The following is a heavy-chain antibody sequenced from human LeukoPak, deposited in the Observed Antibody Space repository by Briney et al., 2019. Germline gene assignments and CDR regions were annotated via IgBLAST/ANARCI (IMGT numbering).Heavy chain of an antibody. J-gene: IGHJ4*02. Sequence: PGGSLRLSCAASGFTFDDYTVHWVRQAPGKGLEWVTLISWDGGSTYYADSVKGRFTISRDNSKNSLYLQMNSLRTEDTALYYCAKDFRLFDTSYYFDYWGQGTLVTVSS. V-gene: IGHV3-43*01. CDR2: ISWDGGST. CDR3: AKDFRLFDTSYYFDY. CDR1: GFTFDDYT. D-gene: IGHD3-9*01.